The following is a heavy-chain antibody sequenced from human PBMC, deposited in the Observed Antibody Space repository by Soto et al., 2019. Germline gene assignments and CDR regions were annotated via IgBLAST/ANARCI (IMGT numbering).Heavy chain of an antibody. V-gene: IGHV1-18*01. Sequence: ASVKVSCKASGYTFTSYGISWVRQAPGQGLEWMGWISAYNGNTNYAQKLQGRVTMTTDTSTSTAYMELRSLRSDDTAVYYCARVYHCSRGSCPGNYYYGMDVWGQGTPVTFSS. CDR3: ARVYHCSRGSCPGNYYYGMDV. J-gene: IGHJ6*02. CDR1: GYTFTSYG. D-gene: IGHD2-15*01. CDR2: ISAYNGNT.